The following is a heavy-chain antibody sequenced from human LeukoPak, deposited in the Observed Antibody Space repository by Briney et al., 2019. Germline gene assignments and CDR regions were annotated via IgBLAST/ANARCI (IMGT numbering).Heavy chain of an antibody. J-gene: IGHJ4*02. CDR1: GFTVSSNS. D-gene: IGHD2-21*02. CDR3: AKTRGDSGDY. Sequence: GGSLRLSCTVSGFTVSSNSMNWARQAPGKVLEWVSYISSSGSTIYYADSVKGRFTISRDNAKNSLYLQMNSLRAEDTAVYYCAKTRGDSGDYWGQGTLVAVSS. CDR2: ISSSGSTI. V-gene: IGHV3-48*04.